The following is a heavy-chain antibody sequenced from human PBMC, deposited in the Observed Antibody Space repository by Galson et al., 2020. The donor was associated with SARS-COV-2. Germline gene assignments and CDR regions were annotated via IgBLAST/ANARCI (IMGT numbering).Heavy chain of an antibody. CDR2: IYTIGST. CDR3: AYGVVAGTGY. CDR1: GGSISSGSYY. D-gene: IGHD6-19*01. Sequence: TLSLTCTVSGGSISSGSYYWSWIRQPAGKGLEWIGRIYTIGSTNYNPSLQSRVTISIDTSKNQFSLELTSVTAADTAVYFCAYGVVAGTGYWGQGILVTVSS. J-gene: IGHJ4*02. V-gene: IGHV4-61*02.